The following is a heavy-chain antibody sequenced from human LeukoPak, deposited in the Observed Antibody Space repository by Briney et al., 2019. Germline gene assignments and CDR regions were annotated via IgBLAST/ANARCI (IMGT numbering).Heavy chain of an antibody. CDR1: GGSINSYY. J-gene: IGHJ4*02. Sequence: SETLSLTCTVSGGSINSYYWSWIRQPPGKGLEWIGYIYYSGSTNYNPSLKSRVTISVDTSKNQFSLKLSSVTAADTAVYYCARSVRYCSSTSCRYFDYWGQGTLVTVSS. CDR2: IYYSGST. CDR3: ARSVRYCSSTSCRYFDY. D-gene: IGHD2-2*01. V-gene: IGHV4-59*08.